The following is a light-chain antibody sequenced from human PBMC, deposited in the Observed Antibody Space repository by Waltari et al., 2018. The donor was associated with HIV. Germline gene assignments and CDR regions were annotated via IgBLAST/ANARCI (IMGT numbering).Light chain of an antibody. Sequence: DIVLTQSPSTLSLSPGERATLSCRASQRVSSIHLAWYQPRPGQAPRLLIYATSNRATGIPDRFSGSGSGTDFTLTISRLEPEDFAVYYCQQYGDSPRYSFGQGTKLEIK. CDR1: QRVSSIH. CDR2: ATS. J-gene: IGKJ2*03. CDR3: QQYGDSPRYS. V-gene: IGKV3-20*01.